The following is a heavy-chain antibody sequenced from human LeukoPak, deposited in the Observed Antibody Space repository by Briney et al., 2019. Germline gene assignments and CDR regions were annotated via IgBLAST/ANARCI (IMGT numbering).Heavy chain of an antibody. J-gene: IGHJ4*02. Sequence: GRSLRFSCAASGFTFSSYGMHWVRQAPGKGLEWVAVISYDGSNKYYADSVKGRFTISRDNSKNTLYLQMNSLRAEDTAVYYCAKDLASYWGQGTLVTVSS. CDR3: AKDLASY. CDR2: ISYDGSNK. V-gene: IGHV3-30*18. CDR1: GFTFSSYG.